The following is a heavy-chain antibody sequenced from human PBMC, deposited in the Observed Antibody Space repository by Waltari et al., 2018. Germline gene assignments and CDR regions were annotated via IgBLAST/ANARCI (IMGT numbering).Heavy chain of an antibody. J-gene: IGHJ5*02. CDR2: INPNSGGT. CDR3: ARSYCSSTSCYDPHNWFDP. V-gene: IGHV1-2*06. Sequence: QVQLVQSGAEVKKPGASVKVSCKASGYNFTGYSMHWVRQAPGHGPEWMGRINPNSGGTNYAQKFQGRVTMTRDTSISTAYMELSRLRSDDTAVYYCARSYCSSTSCYDPHNWFDPWGQGTLVTVSS. D-gene: IGHD2-2*01. CDR1: GYNFTGYS.